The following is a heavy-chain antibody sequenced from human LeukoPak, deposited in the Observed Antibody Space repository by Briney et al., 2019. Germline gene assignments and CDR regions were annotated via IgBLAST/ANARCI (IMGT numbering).Heavy chain of an antibody. V-gene: IGHV4-34*01. Sequence: SETLSLTCAVYGGSFSGYYWSWIRQPPGKRLEWIGEVNHSGSTNYNPSLKSRVTISVDTSKNQFSLKLSSVTAADTAVYYCARAYGSGRVDWFDPWGQGTLVTVSS. CDR2: VNHSGST. CDR3: ARAYGSGRVDWFDP. D-gene: IGHD3-10*01. CDR1: GGSFSGYY. J-gene: IGHJ5*02.